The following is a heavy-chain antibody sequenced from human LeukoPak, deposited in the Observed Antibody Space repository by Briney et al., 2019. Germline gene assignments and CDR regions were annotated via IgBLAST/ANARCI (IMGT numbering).Heavy chain of an antibody. J-gene: IGHJ6*02. CDR2: INHSGST. CDR1: GGSFGGYY. D-gene: IGHD6-13*01. CDR3: ARDPLSYSSSSYYYYGMDV. V-gene: IGHV4-34*01. Sequence: SETLSLTCAVYGGSFGGYYWSWIRQPPGKGLEWIGEINHSGSTNYNPSLKSRVTISVDTSKNQFSLKLSSVTAADTAVYYCARDPLSYSSSSYYYYGMDVWGQGTTVTVSS.